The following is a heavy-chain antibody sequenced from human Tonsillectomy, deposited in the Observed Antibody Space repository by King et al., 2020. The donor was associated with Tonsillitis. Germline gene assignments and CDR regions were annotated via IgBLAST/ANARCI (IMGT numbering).Heavy chain of an antibody. Sequence: VQLVQSGAKVKKPGTSVKVSCKASGYTFTNYGVSWVRQAPGQGLQWMGWISTYNGNTNYAQKFQGRVTMTTDTSTSTVYMELRSLRSDDTAVYFCARQDYGGDSDYYYYAMDVWGQGTTVTVSS. CDR2: ISTYNGNT. CDR3: ARQDYGGDSDYYYYAMDV. J-gene: IGHJ6*02. D-gene: IGHD4-23*01. CDR1: GYTFTNYG. V-gene: IGHV1-18*01.